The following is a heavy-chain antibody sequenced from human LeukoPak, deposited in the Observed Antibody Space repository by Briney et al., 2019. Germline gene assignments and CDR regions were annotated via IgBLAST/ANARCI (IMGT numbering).Heavy chain of an antibody. D-gene: IGHD2-21*01. J-gene: IGHJ4*02. CDR3: TRDLWIDWRLSPGGFDH. CDR2: TYDMSKWYH. V-gene: IGHV6-1*01. Sequence: PSQSLSLTSAISADGVSSNSAVWNWSRPSPTRGLEWVGRTYDMSKWYHDYAVSVNSRIAINPDTSKNQFSLQLNSVTPEDTAVYFCTRDLWIDWRLSPGGFDHWGQGTLVTVSS. CDR1: ADGVSSNSAV.